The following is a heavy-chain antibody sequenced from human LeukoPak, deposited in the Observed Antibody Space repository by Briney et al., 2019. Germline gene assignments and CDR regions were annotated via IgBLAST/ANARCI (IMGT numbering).Heavy chain of an antibody. J-gene: IGHJ4*02. V-gene: IGHV3-48*03. CDR1: GFTFSSYE. D-gene: IGHD3-10*01. CDR3: ARGRGSGSYYNARVDY. Sequence: TGGSLRLSCAASGFTFSSYEMNWVRQAPGKGLEWVSYISSSGSTIYYADSVKGRFTISRDNAKNSPYLQMNSLRAEDTAVYYCARGRGSGSYYNARVDYWGQGTLVTVSS. CDR2: ISSSGSTI.